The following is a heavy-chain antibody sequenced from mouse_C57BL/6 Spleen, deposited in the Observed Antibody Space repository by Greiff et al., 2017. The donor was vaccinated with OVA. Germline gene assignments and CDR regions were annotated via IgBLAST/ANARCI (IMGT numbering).Heavy chain of an antibody. CDR2: IYPGDGDT. CDR3: ARRDYDEAWFAY. J-gene: IGHJ3*01. D-gene: IGHD2-4*01. V-gene: IGHV1-82*01. Sequence: LQESGPELVKPGASVKISCKASGYAFSSSWMNWVKQRPGKGLEWIGRIYPGDGDTNYNGKFKGKATLTADKSSSTAYMQLSSLTSEDSAVYFCARRDYDEAWFAYWGQGTLVTVSA. CDR1: GYAFSSSW.